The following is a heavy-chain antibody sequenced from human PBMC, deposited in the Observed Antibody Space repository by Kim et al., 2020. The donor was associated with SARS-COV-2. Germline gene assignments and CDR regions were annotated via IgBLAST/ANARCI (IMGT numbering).Heavy chain of an antibody. CDR1: GFTFSSYD. CDR3: ARAKANYDFWSGYHVAYYYGMDV. V-gene: IGHV3-13*04. CDR2: IGTAGDT. J-gene: IGHJ6*02. Sequence: GGSLRLSCAASGFTFSSYDMHWVRQATGKGLEWVSAIGTAGDTYYPGSVKGRFTISRENAKNSLYLQMNSLRAGDTAVYYCARAKANYDFWSGYHVAYYYGMDVWGQGTTVTVSS. D-gene: IGHD3-3*01.